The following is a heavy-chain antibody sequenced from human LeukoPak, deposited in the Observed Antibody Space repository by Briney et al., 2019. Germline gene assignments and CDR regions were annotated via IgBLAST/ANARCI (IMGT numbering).Heavy chain of an antibody. CDR3: ARAGGSRGYRSTWSGNYFDP. V-gene: IGHV4-34*01. J-gene: IGHJ5*02. CDR2: INHSGST. Sequence: SETLSLTCAVYGGSFSGYYWSWIRQPPGKGLEWIGEINHSGSTNYNPSLKSRVTISVDTSKNHLSLHLNSVTPEDTAVYYCARAGGSRGYRSTWSGNYFDPWGQGTLVIVSS. D-gene: IGHD6-13*01. CDR1: GGSFSGYY.